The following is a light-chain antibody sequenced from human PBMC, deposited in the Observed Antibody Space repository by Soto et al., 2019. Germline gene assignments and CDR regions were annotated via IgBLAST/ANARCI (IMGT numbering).Light chain of an antibody. J-gene: IGKJ1*01. CDR2: GAS. CDR1: QSVLYSSNNKNY. Sequence: DIVMTQSPDSLGVSLGERATINCKSSQSVLYSSNNKNYLAWYQQKPGQAPRLLIYGASNRATGIPDRFSGSGSGTDFTLTISRLEPEDFAVYYCQQYGSSGTFGQGTKVDIK. V-gene: IGKV4-1*01. CDR3: QQYGSSGT.